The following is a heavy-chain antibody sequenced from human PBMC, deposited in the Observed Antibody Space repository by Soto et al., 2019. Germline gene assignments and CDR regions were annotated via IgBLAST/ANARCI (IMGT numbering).Heavy chain of an antibody. D-gene: IGHD6-19*01. CDR2: ISGSGATT. J-gene: IGHJ4*02. CDR1: GFTFRSYA. V-gene: IGHV3-23*01. CDR3: AKSPSGWYQFGY. Sequence: GGSLRLSCTASGFTFRSYAMTWVRQAPGKGLEWVSAISGSGATTYYADSVKGRFTISRDNSENTLSLQMNSLRAEDTAIYYCAKSPSGWYQFGYWGQGTLVTVSS.